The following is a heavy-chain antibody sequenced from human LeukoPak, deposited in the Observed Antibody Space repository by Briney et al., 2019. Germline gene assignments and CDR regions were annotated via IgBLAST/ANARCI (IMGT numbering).Heavy chain of an antibody. J-gene: IGHJ5*02. Sequence: PGGSLRLSCAASGFTFSSYSINWVRQAPGKGLEWVSSISSSSSYIYYADSVKGRFTISRDNAKNSLYLQMNSLRAEDTAVYYCARGGSSGRLNWFDPWGQGTLVTVSS. CDR2: ISSSSSYI. V-gene: IGHV3-21*01. D-gene: IGHD6-19*01. CDR3: ARGGSSGRLNWFDP. CDR1: GFTFSSYS.